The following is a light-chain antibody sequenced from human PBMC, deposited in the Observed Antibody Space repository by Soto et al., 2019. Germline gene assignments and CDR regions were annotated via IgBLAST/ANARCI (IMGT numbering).Light chain of an antibody. Sequence: DIQMTQSPSSVSASVGDRITVTCRARHGISNWLAWYQQKPGKAPKLLIYSASTLQSGVPSRCSGGGSGTDFILTISSLQPEDFATYYCQQTNSFPLTFGEGTKVEIK. CDR2: SAS. V-gene: IGKV1-12*01. J-gene: IGKJ4*01. CDR3: QQTNSFPLT. CDR1: HGISNW.